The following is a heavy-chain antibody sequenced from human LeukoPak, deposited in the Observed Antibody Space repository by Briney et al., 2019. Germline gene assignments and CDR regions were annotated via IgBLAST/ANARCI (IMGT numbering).Heavy chain of an antibody. V-gene: IGHV3-23*01. Sequence: GGSLRLSCAASGFTFSNYAMSWVRQAPGKGLEWVSSISGRGGIIYYSDSVKGRFTISRDNSTSTLYLQMNSLRAEDTAIYYWAKGEKPEEGPPWWVGSLGQGTLVTVSS. CDR3: AKGEKPEEGPPWWVGS. CDR1: GFTFSNYA. J-gene: IGHJ4*02. CDR2: ISGRGGII. D-gene: IGHD1-14*01.